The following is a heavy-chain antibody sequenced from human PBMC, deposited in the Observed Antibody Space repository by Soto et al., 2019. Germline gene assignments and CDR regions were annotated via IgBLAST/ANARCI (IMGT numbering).Heavy chain of an antibody. CDR1: GGTFSSYA. CDR2: IIPIFGTA. D-gene: IGHD5-12*01. J-gene: IGHJ4*02. Sequence: RASVKVSCKASGGTFSSYAISWVRQAPGQGLEWMGGIIPIFGTANYAQKFQGRVTITADESTSTAYMELSSLRSGDTAVYYCARPSRSYDRDGAYYFEYWGQGTLVTVSS. CDR3: ARPSRSYDRDGAYYFEY. V-gene: IGHV1-69*13.